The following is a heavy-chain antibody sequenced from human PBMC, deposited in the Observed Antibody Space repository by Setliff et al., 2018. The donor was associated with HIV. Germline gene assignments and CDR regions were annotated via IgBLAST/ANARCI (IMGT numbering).Heavy chain of an antibody. CDR3: ARGPYYDSNGYHLSSDY. CDR2: ISAYNGNT. Sequence: ASVKVSCKASGYTFTSYGISWVRQAPGQGLEWMGWISAYNGNTNYAQKLQGRVTMTTDTSTRTAYMELRSLRSEDTAVYYCARGPYYDSNGYHLSSDYWGQGTLVTVSS. D-gene: IGHD3-22*01. CDR1: GYTFTSYG. J-gene: IGHJ4*02. V-gene: IGHV1-18*01.